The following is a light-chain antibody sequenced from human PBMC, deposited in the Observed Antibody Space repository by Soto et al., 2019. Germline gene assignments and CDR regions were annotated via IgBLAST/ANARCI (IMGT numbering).Light chain of an antibody. CDR2: AAL. V-gene: IGKV1-16*01. Sequence: DIQMTQSPSSLSASIGDRVTITCRASHDIGDFLAWFQQKPGKAPKALIFAALTLETGVPSRFSGRRSGTDFTLSISGLQPEELATYYCQQYFNYPLTFGGGTKVDIK. CDR1: HDIGDF. CDR3: QQYFNYPLT. J-gene: IGKJ4*01.